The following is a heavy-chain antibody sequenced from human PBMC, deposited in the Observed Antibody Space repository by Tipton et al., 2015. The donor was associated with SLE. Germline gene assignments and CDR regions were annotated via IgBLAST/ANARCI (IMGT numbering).Heavy chain of an antibody. CDR1: GGSISGGGYY. CDR3: ARGGGSYGSGTYYPMDV. V-gene: IGHV4-31*03. D-gene: IGHD3-10*01. Sequence: GLVKPSQTLSLTCTVSGGSISGGGYYWTWIRHHPGTGLEWLGYIYDSASSYYNPSLKSRVTISVDTSKNQFSLKLSSVTAADTAVYYCARGGGSYGSGTYYPMDVWGQGTTVTVSS. CDR2: IYDSASS. J-gene: IGHJ6*02.